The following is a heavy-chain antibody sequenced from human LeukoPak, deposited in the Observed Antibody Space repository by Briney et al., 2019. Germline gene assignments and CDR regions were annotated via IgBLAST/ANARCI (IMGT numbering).Heavy chain of an antibody. Sequence: ASVKVSCKASGYTFTGYYMHWVRQAPGQGLEWMGWINPNSGGTNYAQKFQGRVTMTRDTSISTAYMELSRLRSDDTAVYYCAREGLYYDILTGYLYYFDYWGQGTLVTVSS. D-gene: IGHD3-9*01. CDR2: INPNSGGT. CDR3: AREGLYYDILTGYLYYFDY. CDR1: GYTFTGYY. J-gene: IGHJ4*02. V-gene: IGHV1-2*02.